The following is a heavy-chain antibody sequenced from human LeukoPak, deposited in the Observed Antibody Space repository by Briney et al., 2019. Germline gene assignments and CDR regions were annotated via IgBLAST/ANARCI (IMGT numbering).Heavy chain of an antibody. V-gene: IGHV1-18*01. Sequence: ASVKVSCKVSGYTLTELSMHWVRQAPGQGLEWMGWISAYDGNTNYAQKLQGRVTMTTDTSTSTAYMELRSLRSDDTAVYYCARAVRGYSYAYLPYWGQGTLVTVSS. CDR3: ARAVRGYSYAYLPY. D-gene: IGHD5-18*01. J-gene: IGHJ4*02. CDR2: ISAYDGNT. CDR1: GYTLTELS.